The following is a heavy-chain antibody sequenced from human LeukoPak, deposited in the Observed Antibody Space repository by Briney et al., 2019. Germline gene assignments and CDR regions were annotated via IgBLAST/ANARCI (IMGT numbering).Heavy chain of an antibody. CDR3: ARDGPAATYLGYYFDY. V-gene: IGHV3-30*04. D-gene: IGHD2-2*01. Sequence: PGGSLRLSCAASGFTFSSYAMHWVRQAPDKGLEWVAVVSYDGSNKYYADSVKGRFTISRDNSKNTLYQQMNSLRAEDTAVYYCARDGPAATYLGYYFDYWGQGTLVTVSS. CDR2: VSYDGSNK. J-gene: IGHJ4*02. CDR1: GFTFSSYA.